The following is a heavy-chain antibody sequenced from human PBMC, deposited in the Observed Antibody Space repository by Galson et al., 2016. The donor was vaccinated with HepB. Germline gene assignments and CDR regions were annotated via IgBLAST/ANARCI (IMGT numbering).Heavy chain of an antibody. V-gene: IGHV1-69*06. J-gene: IGHJ4*02. CDR3: ARLDAYNYPYYFDY. D-gene: IGHD5-24*01. Sequence: SVKVSCKASGGTFSNYVISWVRQAPGQGLEWMGGIIPIFGTASNAQKFQGRVTITADNFTSTAYMELSSLRSEDTAVYYCARLDAYNYPYYFDYWGQGTLVTVS. CDR2: IIPIFGTA. CDR1: GGTFSNYV.